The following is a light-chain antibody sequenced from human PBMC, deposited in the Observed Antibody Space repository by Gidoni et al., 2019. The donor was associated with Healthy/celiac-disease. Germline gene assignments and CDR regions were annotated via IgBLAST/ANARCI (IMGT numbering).Light chain of an antibody. Sequence: EIVLTQSPATLSLSPGEIATPSCRASQSVSSYLAWSQHKPGQAPRLLIYDASNRATGIPARLSGSGSGTDFTLTISSLEPEDFAVYYCQQRSNWPPYFGQGTRLEIK. CDR1: QSVSSY. CDR2: DAS. V-gene: IGKV3-11*01. J-gene: IGKJ5*01. CDR3: QQRSNWPPY.